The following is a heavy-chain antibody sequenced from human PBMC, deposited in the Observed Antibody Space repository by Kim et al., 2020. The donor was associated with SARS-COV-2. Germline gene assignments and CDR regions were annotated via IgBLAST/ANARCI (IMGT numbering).Heavy chain of an antibody. CDR2: IIPIFGTA. J-gene: IGHJ4*02. D-gene: IGHD2-2*01. Sequence: SVKVSCKASGGTFSSYAISWVRQAPGQGLEWMGGIIPIFGTANYAQKFQGRVTITADESTSTAYMELSSLRSEDTAVYYCAREGPAQYCSSTSCYETDYWGQGTLVTVSS. CDR3: AREGPAQYCSSTSCYETDY. CDR1: GGTFSSYA. V-gene: IGHV1-69*13.